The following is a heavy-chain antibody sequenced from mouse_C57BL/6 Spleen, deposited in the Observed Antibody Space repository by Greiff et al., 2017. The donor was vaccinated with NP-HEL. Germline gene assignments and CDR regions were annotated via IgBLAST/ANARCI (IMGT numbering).Heavy chain of an antibody. J-gene: IGHJ2*01. Sequence: VKLMESGAELVKPGASVKISCKASGYAFSSYWMNWVKQRPGKGLEWIGQIYPGDGDTNYNGKFKGKATLTADKSSSTAYMQLSSLTSEDSAVYFCARSLITTVVFDYWGQGTTLTVSS. D-gene: IGHD1-1*01. V-gene: IGHV1-80*01. CDR3: ARSLITTVVFDY. CDR2: IYPGDGDT. CDR1: GYAFSSYW.